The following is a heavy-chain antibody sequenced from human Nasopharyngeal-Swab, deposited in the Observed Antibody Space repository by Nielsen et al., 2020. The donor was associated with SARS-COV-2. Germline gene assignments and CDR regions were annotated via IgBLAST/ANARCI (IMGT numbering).Heavy chain of an antibody. V-gene: IGHV1-18*01. D-gene: IGHD3-10*01. CDR2: ISAYNGNT. J-gene: IGHJ4*02. Sequence: ASVQVSCKASGYTFPSYGISCVRQAPGQGLEWMGWISAYNGNTNYAQKLQGRVTMTTDTSTSTDYMELRSLRSDDTAVYYCARDQVRDKTNDYWGQGTLVTVSS. CDR1: GYTFPSYG. CDR3: ARDQVRDKTNDY.